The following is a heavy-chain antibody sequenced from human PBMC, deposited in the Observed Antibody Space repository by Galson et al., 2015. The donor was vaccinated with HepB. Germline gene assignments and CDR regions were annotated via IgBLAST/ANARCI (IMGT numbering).Heavy chain of an antibody. CDR1: GGTFSRFA. CDR3: ARERRGGGDGKNPQAVDAFDL. J-gene: IGHJ3*01. Sequence: SVKVSCKASGGTFSRFAISWVRQAPGQGLEWMGGIIPIFGTAYYAQKFQGRVTITADVSTSTAYMALSSPRSEDTAMYYCARERRGGGDGKNPQAVDAFDLWGQGTMLTVSS. D-gene: IGHD5-24*01. CDR2: IIPIFGTA. V-gene: IGHV1-69*13.